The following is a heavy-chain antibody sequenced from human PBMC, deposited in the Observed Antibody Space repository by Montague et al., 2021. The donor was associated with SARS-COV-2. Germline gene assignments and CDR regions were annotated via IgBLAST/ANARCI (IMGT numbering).Heavy chain of an antibody. CDR3: VRASLIKARIAVAGTTVY. Sequence: SLRLSCAASGFTFNNYAMHWVRQAPGKGLEWVAIISYDGSNKYYADSVKGRSAISRDNSKNTLYLQMNSLRAEDTAVYYCVRASLIKARIAVAGTTVYWGQGTLGTISS. CDR1: GFTFNNYA. J-gene: IGHJ4*02. D-gene: IGHD6-19*01. V-gene: IGHV3-30*09. CDR2: ISYDGSNK.